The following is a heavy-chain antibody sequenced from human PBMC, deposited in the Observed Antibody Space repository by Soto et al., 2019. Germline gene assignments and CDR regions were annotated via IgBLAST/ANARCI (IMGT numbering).Heavy chain of an antibody. Sequence: QVQLQESGPGLVKPSETLSLTCTVSGGSISSYYWSWIRQPAGKGLEWIGRIYTSGSTNYNHSLKSRVTMSVDTSKNQFSLKLSSVTAADTAVYYCARDRYDSSGYYYDHWFDPWGQGTLVTVSS. CDR1: GGSISSYY. V-gene: IGHV4-4*07. CDR2: IYTSGST. D-gene: IGHD3-22*01. CDR3: ARDRYDSSGYYYDHWFDP. J-gene: IGHJ5*02.